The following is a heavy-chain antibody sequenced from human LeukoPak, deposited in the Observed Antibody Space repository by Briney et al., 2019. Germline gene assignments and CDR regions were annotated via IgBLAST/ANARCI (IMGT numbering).Heavy chain of an antibody. CDR1: GGPITNWC. V-gene: IGHV4-4*07. Sequence: SETLSPTCTVSGGPITNWCWSWIRQPAGKGLEWIGRFCFIGNTNYNPSLKSRVTLSVDKSKNQFFLKLSSLTAADTAIYYCATGGGDFDYWGQGTLVTVSS. D-gene: IGHD2-15*01. CDR3: ATGGGDFDY. CDR2: FCFIGNT. J-gene: IGHJ4*02.